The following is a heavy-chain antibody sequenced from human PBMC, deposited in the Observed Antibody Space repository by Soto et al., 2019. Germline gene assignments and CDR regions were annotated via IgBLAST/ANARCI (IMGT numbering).Heavy chain of an antibody. CDR3: ARSYLRAFMTVTDAFDI. Sequence: QVQLVESGGGVVQPGRSLRLSCAASGLTFSSYALNWVRQAPGKGLEWVAVISFDGSNHYYADSVKGRFTISRDNSKNTLYLQMNSLRAEDTAVYYCARSYLRAFMTVTDAFDIWGQGTMVTVSS. CDR1: GLTFSSYA. D-gene: IGHD3-22*01. V-gene: IGHV3-30-3*01. J-gene: IGHJ3*02. CDR2: ISFDGSNH.